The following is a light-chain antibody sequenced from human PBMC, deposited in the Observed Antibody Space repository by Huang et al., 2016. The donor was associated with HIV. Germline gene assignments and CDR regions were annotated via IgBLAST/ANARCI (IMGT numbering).Light chain of an antibody. Sequence: EIVMTQSPATLSVSPGERATVSCRASQSINSNLAWYQQKPGQAPRLLIDGAATRATGIPARFRGSGSATEFTLTISSLQSEDFAFYYCQHYNNWPPLVTFGGGTKVEIK. V-gene: IGKV3-15*01. J-gene: IGKJ4*01. CDR2: GAA. CDR3: QHYNNWPPLVT. CDR1: QSINSN.